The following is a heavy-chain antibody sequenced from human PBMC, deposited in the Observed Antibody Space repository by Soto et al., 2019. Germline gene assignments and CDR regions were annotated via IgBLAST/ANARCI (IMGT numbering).Heavy chain of an antibody. V-gene: IGHV3-30*18. D-gene: IGHD6-19*01. J-gene: IGHJ4*02. CDR3: AKLAGYSSGWYTDFDY. Sequence: PGWSLRLSCAASGFTFSSYGMHWVRQAPGKGLEWVAVISYDGSNKYYADSVKGRFTISRDNSKNTLYLQMNSLRAEDTAVYYCAKLAGYSSGWYTDFDYWGQGTLVTVSS. CDR2: ISYDGSNK. CDR1: GFTFSSYG.